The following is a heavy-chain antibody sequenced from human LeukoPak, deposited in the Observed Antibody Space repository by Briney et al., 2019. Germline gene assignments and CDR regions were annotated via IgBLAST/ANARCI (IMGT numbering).Heavy chain of an antibody. Sequence: GGSLRLSCAASGFTFSSYAMNWVRQAPGKGLEWVSSVKGRFTISRDNAKNSLFLQMNSLRAEDTAVYYCSRLRGYSYGYADYWGQGTLVTVSS. CDR3: SRLRGYSYGYADY. V-gene: IGHV3-48*04. CDR1: GFTFSSYA. J-gene: IGHJ4*02. D-gene: IGHD5-18*01.